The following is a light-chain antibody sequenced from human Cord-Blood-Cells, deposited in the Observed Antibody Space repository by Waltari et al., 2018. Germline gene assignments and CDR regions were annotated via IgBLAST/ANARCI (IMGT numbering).Light chain of an antibody. Sequence: QSALTQPASVSGSPGQSITISCTGTSSDVGGYNYVSWYQQHPGKAPKLVLYDVSNRPSGVSNRFSGSKSGNTASLTISGLEAEDEADYYCSSYTSSSTWVVGGGTKLTVL. CDR3: SSYTSSSTWV. V-gene: IGLV2-14*03. J-gene: IGLJ3*02. CDR1: SSDVGGYNY. CDR2: DVS.